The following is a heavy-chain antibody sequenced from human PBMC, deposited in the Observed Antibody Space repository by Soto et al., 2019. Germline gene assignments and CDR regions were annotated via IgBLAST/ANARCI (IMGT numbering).Heavy chain of an antibody. D-gene: IGHD3-9*01. CDR1: GFTFSSYG. Sequence: PGGSLRLSCAASGFTFSSYGMHWVRQAPGKGLERVAVIWYDGSNKYYADSVKGRFTISRDNSKNTLYLQMNSLRAEDTAVYYCASNYDILTGYWYFDYWGQGTLVTVSS. J-gene: IGHJ4*02. V-gene: IGHV3-33*01. CDR2: IWYDGSNK. CDR3: ASNYDILTGYWYFDY.